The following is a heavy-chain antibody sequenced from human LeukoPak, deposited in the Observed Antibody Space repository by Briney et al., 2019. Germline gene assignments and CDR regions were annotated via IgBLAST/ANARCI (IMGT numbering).Heavy chain of an antibody. Sequence: GGSLRLSCAASGFVFSSAWMTWVRQAPGKGLEWVGHIKNKTNGGTTDYAAPVKGRFIISRDDSKNMLYLQMNSLRTEDTAVYYCARGFCSSSSCYQGPFDFWGQGTLVTVSS. V-gene: IGHV3-15*01. CDR3: ARGFCSSSSCYQGPFDF. CDR1: GFVFSSAW. J-gene: IGHJ4*02. CDR2: IKNKTNGGTT. D-gene: IGHD2-2*01.